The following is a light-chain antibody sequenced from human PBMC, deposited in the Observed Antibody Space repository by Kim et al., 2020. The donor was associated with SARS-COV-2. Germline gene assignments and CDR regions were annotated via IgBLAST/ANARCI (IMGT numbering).Light chain of an antibody. J-gene: IGKJ1*01. V-gene: IGKV3-15*01. CDR1: QSVNRE. CDR2: EAS. CDR3: EHYHHWPPT. Sequence: EIVMTQSPATLSASPGERATLSCRASQSVNREVAWYQHKPGQAPRLLIYEASTRVTGIPARFSGSGSGTAFTLTISSLQSEDFGVYYCEHYHHWPPTFGQGTKVDIK.